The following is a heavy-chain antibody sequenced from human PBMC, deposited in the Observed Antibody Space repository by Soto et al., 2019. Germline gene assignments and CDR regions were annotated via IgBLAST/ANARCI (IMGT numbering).Heavy chain of an antibody. CDR3: AHSLYYYDSSGYYYGAGLVVDY. CDR2: ICWDDDK. D-gene: IGHD3-22*01. J-gene: IGHJ4*02. Sequence: QITLKESGPTLVKPTQTLTLTCTFSGFSLSTSGVGVGWIRQPPGKALEWLALICWDDDKRYSPSLKSRLTITKDTSKNQVVLTMTNMDPVDTATYYCAHSLYYYDSSGYYYGAGLVVDYWGQGTLVTVSS. CDR1: GFSLSTSGVG. V-gene: IGHV2-5*02.